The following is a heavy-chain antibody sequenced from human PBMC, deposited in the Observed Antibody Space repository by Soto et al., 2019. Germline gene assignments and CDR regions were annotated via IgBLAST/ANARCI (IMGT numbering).Heavy chain of an antibody. Sequence: NPSETLSLTCTVSGGSISSSSYYWGWIRQPPGKGLEWIGSIYYSGSTYYNPSLKSRVTISVDTSKNQFSLKLSSVTAADTAVYYCARHPYNYDILTGHRGNWFDPRGQGTLVTVSS. J-gene: IGHJ5*02. CDR3: ARHPYNYDILTGHRGNWFDP. CDR2: IYYSGST. CDR1: GGSISSSSYY. V-gene: IGHV4-39*01. D-gene: IGHD3-9*01.